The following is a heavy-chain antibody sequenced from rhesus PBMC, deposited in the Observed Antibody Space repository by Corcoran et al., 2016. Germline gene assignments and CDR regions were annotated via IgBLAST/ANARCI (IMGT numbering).Heavy chain of an antibody. D-gene: IGHD6-31*01. J-gene: IGHJ4*01. V-gene: IGHV4S10*01. CDR3: ARRSSGRSFDY. Sequence: QVQLQESGPGVVKPSETLSLTCAVSGGSISDSYRWSWIRQPPGKGLEWIGYIYGSSTSTNYNPSLKSRVTISKDTSKNQFSLKLSSVTAADTAVYYCARRSSGRSFDYRGQGVLVTVSS. CDR2: IYGSSTST. CDR1: GGSISDSYR.